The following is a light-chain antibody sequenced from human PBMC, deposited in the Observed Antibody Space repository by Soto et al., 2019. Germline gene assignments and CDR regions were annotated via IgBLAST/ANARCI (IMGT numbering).Light chain of an antibody. V-gene: IGKV3-11*01. J-gene: IGKJ3*01. CDR2: DAS. CDR3: QQRTTWPPLFA. Sequence: EIVLTQSPSNMSLSPGERATLSCRASQNIGNFLAWYQHKPGQAPRLLIYDASKRATGIPARFIGSGSGKDFTLTISSLEPADFAVYYCQQRTTWPPLFAFGPRTRVDIK. CDR1: QNIGNF.